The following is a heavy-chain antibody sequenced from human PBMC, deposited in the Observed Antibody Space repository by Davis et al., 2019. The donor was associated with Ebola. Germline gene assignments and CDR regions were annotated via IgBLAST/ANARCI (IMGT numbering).Heavy chain of an antibody. J-gene: IGHJ4*02. CDR2: IRSKANSYAT. CDR3: TSTTAPSLDY. D-gene: IGHD4-11*01. CDR1: GFTFGSDW. V-gene: IGHV3-73*01. Sequence: GGSLRLSCAASGFTFGSDWMSWVRQAPGKGLEWVGRIRSKANSYATAYAASVKGRFTISRDDSKNTAYLQMNSLKTEDTAVYYCTSTTAPSLDYWGQGTLVTVSS.